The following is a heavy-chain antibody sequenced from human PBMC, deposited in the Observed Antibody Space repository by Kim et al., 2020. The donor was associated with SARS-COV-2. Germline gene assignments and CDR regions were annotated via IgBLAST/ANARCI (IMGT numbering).Heavy chain of an antibody. CDR2: SNR. Sequence: SNRSSEDPWTGRFTISRDKAKNSLYLQMNSLRDEDTAVYYCARVRGGANDYWGQGTLVTVSS. CDR3: ARVRGGANDY. V-gene: IGHV3-48*02. D-gene: IGHD3-16*01. J-gene: IGHJ4*02.